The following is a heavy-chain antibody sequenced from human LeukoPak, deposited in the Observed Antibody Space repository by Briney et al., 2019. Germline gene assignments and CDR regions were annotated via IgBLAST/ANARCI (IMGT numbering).Heavy chain of an antibody. CDR3: ATVSITHTRDP. J-gene: IGHJ5*02. CDR1: GCTFTDFY. V-gene: IGHV1-2*02. D-gene: IGHD6-6*01. Sequence: ASVKVSCQTSGCTFTDFYLNWVRQAPGQGLEWMGWINPYSGATISAERFQGRMTMTWDASIGTAYMQLTRLRSDDTAVYYCATVSITHTRDPWGQGTLVTVSS. CDR2: INPYSGAT.